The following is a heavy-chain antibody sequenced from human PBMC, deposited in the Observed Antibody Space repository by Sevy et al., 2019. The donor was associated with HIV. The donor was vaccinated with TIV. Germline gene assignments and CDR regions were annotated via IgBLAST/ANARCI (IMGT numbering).Heavy chain of an antibody. D-gene: IGHD1-1*01. CDR3: ARLRYNYGQYYFDF. CDR2: ISSRSSYT. J-gene: IGHJ4*02. Sequence: LGGSLRLSCAASGFTFSDYYMGWIRQAPGKGLEWLSYISSRSSYTNSADSVKGRFTISRDNAKNSLYLQMNSLRAEDTAVYYCARLRYNYGQYYFDFWGQGTLVTVSS. CDR1: GFTFSDYY. V-gene: IGHV3-11*06.